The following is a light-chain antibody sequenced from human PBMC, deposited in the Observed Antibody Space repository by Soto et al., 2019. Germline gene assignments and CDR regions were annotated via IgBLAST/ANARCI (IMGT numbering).Light chain of an antibody. Sequence: QSVLTQPASVSGSPGQSITISCTGTSSDIGGYNYVSWYQQHPGKAPKLVIYEVSSRPSGVSNRFSGSKSGNTASLTISGLQAEDEADYFCGSYTSTSTLYVFGSGTTVTVL. CDR2: EVS. J-gene: IGLJ1*01. CDR1: SSDIGGYNY. CDR3: GSYTSTSTLYV. V-gene: IGLV2-14*01.